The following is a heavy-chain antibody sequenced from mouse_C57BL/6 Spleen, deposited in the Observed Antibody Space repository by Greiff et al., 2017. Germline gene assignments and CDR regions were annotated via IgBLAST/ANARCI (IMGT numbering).Heavy chain of an antibody. D-gene: IGHD1-1*01. V-gene: IGHV5-16*01. CDR1: GFTFSDYY. CDR2: INYDGSST. J-gene: IGHJ1*03. Sequence: EVKVVESEGGLVQPGSSMKLSCTATGFTFSDYYMAWVRQVPEKGLEWVANINYDGSSTYYLDSLKSRFIISRDNAKNILYLQMSSLKSEDTATYYCARDSYCDGSNDWYFDVWGTGTTVPASS. CDR3: ARDSYCDGSNDWYFDV.